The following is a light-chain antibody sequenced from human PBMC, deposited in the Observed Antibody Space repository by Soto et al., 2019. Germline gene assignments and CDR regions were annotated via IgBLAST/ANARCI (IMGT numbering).Light chain of an antibody. Sequence: DIVMTQSPDSLAVSLGERATINCKSSQNVLYSSNNRNYLAWYQQKAGQPPKLLIYWASTRESGVPDRFSGSGSGTDFTLTISSLQAEDVAVYYCQQYYIMPPTFGQGTKVEIK. CDR1: QNVLYSSNNRNY. J-gene: IGKJ1*01. V-gene: IGKV4-1*01. CDR3: QQYYIMPPT. CDR2: WAS.